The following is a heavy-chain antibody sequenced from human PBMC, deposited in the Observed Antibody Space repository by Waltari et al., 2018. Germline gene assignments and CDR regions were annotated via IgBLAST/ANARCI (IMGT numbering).Heavy chain of an antibody. Sequence: QVQLQESGPGLLKPSETLSLTCVVSGMSVSSDSYWVWLRQPPGKEIEWIGTIYPSGDTYYHGSLESRVRMSLDRSTNHLSMALRSVTAADTAVYYCARRGDWLPLDAFDIWGQGTVVTVSS. CDR3: ARRGDWLPLDAFDI. CDR1: GMSVSSDSY. V-gene: IGHV4-38-2*01. J-gene: IGHJ3*02. D-gene: IGHD2-15*01. CDR2: IYPSGDT.